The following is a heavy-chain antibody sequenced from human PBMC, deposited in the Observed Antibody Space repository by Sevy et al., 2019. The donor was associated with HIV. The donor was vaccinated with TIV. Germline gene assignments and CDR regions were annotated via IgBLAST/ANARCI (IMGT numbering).Heavy chain of an antibody. CDR2: IWYDGSNK. J-gene: IGHJ4*02. CDR1: GFTFSSYG. Sequence: GGSLRLSCAASGFTFSSYGMHWVRQAPGKGLEWVAVIWYDGSNKYYADSVKGRFTISRDNSKNTLYLQMNSLRAEDMAVYYCAKGGHYYGSGNFDYWGQGTLVTVSS. D-gene: IGHD3-10*01. CDR3: AKGGHYYGSGNFDY. V-gene: IGHV3-33*06.